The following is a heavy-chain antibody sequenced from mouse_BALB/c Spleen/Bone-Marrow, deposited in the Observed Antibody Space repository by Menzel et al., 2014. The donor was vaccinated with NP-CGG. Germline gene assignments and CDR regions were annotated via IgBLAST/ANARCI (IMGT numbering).Heavy chain of an antibody. CDR3: ARDSDWFAY. V-gene: IGHV7-3*02. J-gene: IGHJ3*01. Sequence: EVKLVESGGGLVQPGGSLRLSCATSGFTFTDNYMTWVRQPPGKALEWLGFIRNKANGYTTEYSASVKGRFTISRDNSQSILYLQMNTLRAEDSATYYCARDSDWFAYWGQWTLVTVSA. CDR1: GFTFTDNY. CDR2: IRNKANGYTT.